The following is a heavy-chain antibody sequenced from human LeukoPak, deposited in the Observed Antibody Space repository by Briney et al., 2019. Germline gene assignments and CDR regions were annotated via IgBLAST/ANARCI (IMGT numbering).Heavy chain of an antibody. CDR2: ISDSGGRT. V-gene: IGHV3-23*01. CDR3: AKERQTTTAFDS. J-gene: IGHJ4*02. Sequence: GGSLRLSCAASAFTFNTNPMAWVRQAPGKGLGWVSLISDSGGRTYYADSVKGRFTISRDNSKNTLFLQMSSLRVEDTAIYYCAKERQTTTAFDSWGQGTLVTVSS. CDR1: AFTFNTNP. D-gene: IGHD4-17*01.